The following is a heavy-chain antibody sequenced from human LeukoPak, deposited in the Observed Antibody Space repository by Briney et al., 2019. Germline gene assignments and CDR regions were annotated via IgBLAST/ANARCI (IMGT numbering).Heavy chain of an antibody. J-gene: IGHJ5*02. CDR1: GGSFSGYY. CDR2: INHSGST. D-gene: IGHD3-22*01. V-gene: IGHV4-34*01. Sequence: SETLSLTCAVYGGSFSGYYWSWIRQPPGKGLEWIGEINHSGSTNYNPSLKSRVTISVDTSKNQFSLKLSSVTAEDTAVYYCARGEKRRKGMNTYYYDSSGYHWGQGTLVTVSS. CDR3: ARGEKRRKGMNTYYYDSSGYH.